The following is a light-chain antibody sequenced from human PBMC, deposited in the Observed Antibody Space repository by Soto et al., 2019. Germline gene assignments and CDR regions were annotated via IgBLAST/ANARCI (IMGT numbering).Light chain of an antibody. Sequence: QSALTQPPSASGSPGQSVTIPCTGTSSDVGDYNYVSWYQQHPGKVPKLIIYEVNKRPSGVPDRFSGSKSGNTASLTVSGLQAEDEADYYCSSYTSSSTLYVFGTGTKLTVL. CDR1: SSDVGDYNY. CDR3: SSYTSSSTLYV. V-gene: IGLV2-8*01. CDR2: EVN. J-gene: IGLJ1*01.